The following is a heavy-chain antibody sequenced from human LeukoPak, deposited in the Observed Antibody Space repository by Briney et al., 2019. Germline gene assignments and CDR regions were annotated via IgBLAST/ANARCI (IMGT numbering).Heavy chain of an antibody. CDR1: GGSISTYF. CDR2: IYYSGGT. J-gene: IGHJ4*02. D-gene: IGHD4-23*01. CDR3: ARVSRGNSVGGDY. Sequence: SETLSLTCIVSGGSISTYFWSWIRQPPGKGLEWIGYIYYSGGTNYNPSLKSRVTISLDTSKNQFSLKLSSVTAADTAMYYCARVSRGNSVGGDYWGQGTLVTVSS. V-gene: IGHV4-59*01.